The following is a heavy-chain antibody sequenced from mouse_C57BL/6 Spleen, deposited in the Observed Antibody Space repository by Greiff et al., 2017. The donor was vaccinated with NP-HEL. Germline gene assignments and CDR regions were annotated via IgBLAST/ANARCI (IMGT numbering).Heavy chain of an antibody. CDR1: GFNIKDYY. Sequence: VQLQQSGAELVKPGASVKLSCTASGFNIKDYYMHWVKQRTEQGLEWIGRIDPEDGETKDAPKFQGKATITADTSSNTAYLQLSSLTSEDTAVYYCAYDYSYAMDYWGQGTSVTVSS. J-gene: IGHJ4*01. D-gene: IGHD2-4*01. CDR2: IDPEDGET. V-gene: IGHV14-2*01. CDR3: AYDYSYAMDY.